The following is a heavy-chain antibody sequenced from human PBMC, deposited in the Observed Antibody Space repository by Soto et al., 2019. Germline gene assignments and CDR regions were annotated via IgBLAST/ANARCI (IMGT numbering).Heavy chain of an antibody. D-gene: IGHD1-1*01. Sequence: SETVSLTCTVSVGSITPYYWSWTRPPPGKGLEWIGYIYYSGSTNYNPSLKSRVTISVDTSRNQFSLNLSSVTASDTAVYYCARRRSVAGTDYWGPGTLVTVSS. CDR3: ARRRSVAGTDY. CDR1: VGSITPYY. V-gene: IGHV4-59*08. J-gene: IGHJ4*02. CDR2: IYYSGST.